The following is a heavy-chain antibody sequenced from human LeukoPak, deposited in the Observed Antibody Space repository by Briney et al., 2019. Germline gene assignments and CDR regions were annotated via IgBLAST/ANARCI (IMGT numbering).Heavy chain of an antibody. CDR3: ARDLALVGSYYYMDV. V-gene: IGHV4-4*07. CDR1: GDSITDYY. Sequence: SETLSLTCTVSGDSITDYYWTWIRQPAGRGLEWIGRIISSGYTNYNPSLTRRLAMSLDTSKNQISLRLNSVTAADTAVYYCARDLALVGSYYYMDVWGKGTSVTVSS. J-gene: IGHJ6*03. CDR2: IISSGYT. D-gene: IGHD3-10*01.